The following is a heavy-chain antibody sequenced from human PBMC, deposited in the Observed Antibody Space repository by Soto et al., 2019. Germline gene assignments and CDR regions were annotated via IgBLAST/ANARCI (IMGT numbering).Heavy chain of an antibody. D-gene: IGHD3-3*01. CDR1: GGYISGYY. CDR2: INHSGST. Sequence: SESLSLACAVYGGYISGYYWCWIRQPRGKRLEWIGEINHSGSTNYNPSLKSRVTISVDTSKNQFSLKLSSVTAADTAVYYCARVRIFGVVIPRDYYYMDVWGKGTTVTVSS. J-gene: IGHJ6*03. V-gene: IGHV4-34*01. CDR3: ARVRIFGVVIPRDYYYMDV.